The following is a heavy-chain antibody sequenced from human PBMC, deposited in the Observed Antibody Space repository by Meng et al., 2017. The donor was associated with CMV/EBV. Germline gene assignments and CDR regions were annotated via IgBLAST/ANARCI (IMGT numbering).Heavy chain of an antibody. Sequence: GGSLRLSCAASGFTFSSYSMNWVRQAPGKGLEWVSSISSSSSYIYYADSVKGRFTISRDNAKNSLYLQMNSLRAEDTAVYYCARDPSITIFWDIPYYYYGMDVWGQGTTVTVSS. D-gene: IGHD3-9*01. CDR2: ISSSSSYI. CDR3: ARDPSITIFWDIPYYYYGMDV. J-gene: IGHJ6*02. CDR1: GFTFSSYS. V-gene: IGHV3-21*01.